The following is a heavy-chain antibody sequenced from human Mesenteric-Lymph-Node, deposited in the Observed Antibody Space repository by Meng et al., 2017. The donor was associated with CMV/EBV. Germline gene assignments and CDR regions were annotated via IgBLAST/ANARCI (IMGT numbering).Heavy chain of an antibody. CDR2: MYYSGST. Sequence: SCSGGGNYWSWVRQSPGKGLGWIGYMYYSGSTHYNPSLKSRVTISVDTAKNQFSLRLSSVTAADTAFYYCAREGNGGGIAAAFFDYWGQGILVTVSS. CDR1: SCSGGGNY. CDR3: AREGNGGGIAAAFFDY. J-gene: IGHJ4*02. V-gene: IGHV4-30-4*01. D-gene: IGHD6-13*01.